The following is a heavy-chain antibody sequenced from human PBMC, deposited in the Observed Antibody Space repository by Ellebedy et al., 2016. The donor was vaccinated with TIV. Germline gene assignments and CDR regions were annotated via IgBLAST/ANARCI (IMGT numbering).Heavy chain of an antibody. J-gene: IGHJ6*02. Sequence: GESLKISRAASGSTFSKYGMHWVRQAPGKGLEWVADIWYDGSNIYYADSVKGRFTISRDNSENTLYLQMNSLRAEDTGVYYCATERRNYYNGMDVWGQGTTVTVSS. CDR3: ATERRNYYNGMDV. D-gene: IGHD2/OR15-2a*01. V-gene: IGHV3-33*01. CDR2: IWYDGSNI. CDR1: GSTFSKYG.